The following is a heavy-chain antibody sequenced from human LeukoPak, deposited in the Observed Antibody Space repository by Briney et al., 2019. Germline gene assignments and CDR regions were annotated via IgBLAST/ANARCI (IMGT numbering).Heavy chain of an antibody. D-gene: IGHD3-10*01. Sequence: PGGSLRLSCAASGFTFSSYGMHWVRQAPGKGLEWVAFIRYDGSNKYYADSVKGRFTISRDNSKNTLYLQMNSLRAEDTAVYYCANYYGSGSYYNANYYYYMDVWGKGTTVTISS. V-gene: IGHV3-30*02. J-gene: IGHJ6*03. CDR2: IRYDGSNK. CDR3: ANYYGSGSYYNANYYYYMDV. CDR1: GFTFSSYG.